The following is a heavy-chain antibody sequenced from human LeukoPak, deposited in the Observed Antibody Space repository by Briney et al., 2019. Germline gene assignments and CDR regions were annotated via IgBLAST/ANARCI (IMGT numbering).Heavy chain of an antibody. D-gene: IGHD3-3*01. J-gene: IGHJ4*02. CDR1: GGSFSGYY. V-gene: IGHV4-34*01. Sequence: SETLSLTCAVYGGSFSGYYWSWIRQPPAKGLEWIGEINHSGSTNYNPSLKSRVTISVDTSKNQFSLKLSSVTAADTAVYYCARVGYDHPWSGYPPFDYWGQGTLVTVSS. CDR2: INHSGST. CDR3: ARVGYDHPWSGYPPFDY.